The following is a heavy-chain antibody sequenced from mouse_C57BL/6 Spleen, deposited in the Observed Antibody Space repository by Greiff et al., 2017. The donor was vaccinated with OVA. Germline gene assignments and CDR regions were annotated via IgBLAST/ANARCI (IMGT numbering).Heavy chain of an antibody. J-gene: IGHJ3*01. Sequence: VKLEESGPGLVQPSQSLSITCTVSGFSLTSYGVHWVRQSPGKGLEWLGVIWSGGSTDYNAAFISRLSISKDNSKSQVFFKMNSLQADDTAIYYCASPSTMVREAWFAYWGQGTLVTVSA. V-gene: IGHV2-2*01. D-gene: IGHD2-2*01. CDR1: GFSLTSYG. CDR3: ASPSTMVREAWFAY. CDR2: IWSGGST.